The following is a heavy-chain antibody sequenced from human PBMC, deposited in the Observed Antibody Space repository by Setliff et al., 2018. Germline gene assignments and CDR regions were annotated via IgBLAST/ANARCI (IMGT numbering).Heavy chain of an antibody. V-gene: IGHV4-34*01. CDR2: INHSGST. CDR3: ARVGATYYFDY. J-gene: IGHJ4*02. D-gene: IGHD1-26*01. Sequence: SETLSLTCAVYGGSFSTYYWIWIRQPPGKGLEWMGEINHSGSTNYNPALKSRVTISIDTSKNQFPLKLSSVTAADTAVYHCARVGATYYFDYWGQGTLVTVSS. CDR1: GGSFSTYY.